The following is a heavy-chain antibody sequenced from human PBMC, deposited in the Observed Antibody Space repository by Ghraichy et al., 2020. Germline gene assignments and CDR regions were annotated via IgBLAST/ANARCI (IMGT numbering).Heavy chain of an antibody. CDR3: ATRKYLYDSYPFDS. V-gene: IGHV5-51*01. Sequence: GGSLRLSCKGSGYSFTTYWIGWVRQMPGRGLEWMAIINPSAGDSDTRYSPSFQGQVIISVDKSISTAYLQWSNLKASDTAIYYCATRKYLYDSYPFDSWGQGTQVTVSS. J-gene: IGHJ4*02. CDR2: INPSAGDSDT. D-gene: IGHD3-16*02. CDR1: GYSFTTYW.